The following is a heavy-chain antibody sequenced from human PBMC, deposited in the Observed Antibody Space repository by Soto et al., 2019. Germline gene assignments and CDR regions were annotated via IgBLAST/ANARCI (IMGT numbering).Heavy chain of an antibody. CDR1: GFTFSSYG. CDR3: ARDTTVRGPRSPIADY. V-gene: IGHV3-33*01. D-gene: IGHD3-10*01. Sequence: QVQLVESGGGVVQPGRSLRLSCAASGFTFSSYGMHWVRQAPGKGLEWVAVIWYDGSNKYYADSVKGRFTISRDNSKNTLYLQMNSLRAEDTAVYYCARDTTVRGPRSPIADYWGQGTLVTVSS. CDR2: IWYDGSNK. J-gene: IGHJ4*02.